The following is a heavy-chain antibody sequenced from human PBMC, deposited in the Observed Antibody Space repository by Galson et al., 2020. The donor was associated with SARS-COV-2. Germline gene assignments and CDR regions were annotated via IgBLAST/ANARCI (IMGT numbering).Heavy chain of an antibody. J-gene: IGHJ3*02. CDR1: GFTFSSYG. CDR3: AKAGMGQWLVDDAFDI. Sequence: TGGSLRLSCAASGFTFSSYGMHWVRKAPGKGLEWVAVISYDGSNKYYADSVKGRFTISRDNSKNTLYLQMNSLRAEDTAVYYCAKAGMGQWLVDDAFDIWGQGTMVTVSS. V-gene: IGHV3-30*18. D-gene: IGHD6-19*01. CDR2: ISYDGSNK.